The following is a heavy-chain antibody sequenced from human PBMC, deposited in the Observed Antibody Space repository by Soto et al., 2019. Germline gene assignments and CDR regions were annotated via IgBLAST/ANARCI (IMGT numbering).Heavy chain of an antibody. Sequence: ASVKVSCKASGYTFTSYAMNWVRQAPGQRLEWMGGIIPIFGTANYAQKFQGRVTITADESTSTAYMELSSLRSEDTAVYYFARGQTIFGVVIIPDYYGMDVWGQGTTVTVSS. CDR2: IIPIFGTA. CDR1: GYTFTSYA. CDR3: ARGQTIFGVVIIPDYYGMDV. J-gene: IGHJ6*02. V-gene: IGHV1-69*13. D-gene: IGHD3-3*01.